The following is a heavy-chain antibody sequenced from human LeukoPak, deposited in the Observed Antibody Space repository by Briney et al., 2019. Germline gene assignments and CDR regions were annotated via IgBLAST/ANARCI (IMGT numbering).Heavy chain of an antibody. Sequence: ASVKVSCKASGYTFTSYYMHWVRQAPGQGLEWMGIINPSGGSTSYAQKFQGRVTMTRDMSTSTAYMELRSLRSDDTAVYYCARDYRDVLLWFGELSKWGQGTLVTVSS. CDR3: ARDYRDVLLWFGELSK. J-gene: IGHJ4*02. V-gene: IGHV1-46*01. CDR2: INPSGGST. CDR1: GYTFTSYY. D-gene: IGHD3-10*01.